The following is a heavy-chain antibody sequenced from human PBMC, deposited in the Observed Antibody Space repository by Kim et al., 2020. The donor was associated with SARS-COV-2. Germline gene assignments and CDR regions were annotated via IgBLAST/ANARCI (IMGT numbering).Heavy chain of an antibody. CDR3: ARERGLSITIFGVAPYNWFDP. J-gene: IGHJ5*02. CDR1: GFTFSSYW. D-gene: IGHD3-3*01. Sequence: GGSLRLSCAASGFTFSSYWMSWVRQAPGKGLEWVANIKQDGSEKYYVDSVKGRFTISRDNAKNSLYLQMNSLRAEDTAVYYCARERGLSITIFGVAPYNWFDPWGQGTLVTVSS. CDR2: IKQDGSEK. V-gene: IGHV3-7*01.